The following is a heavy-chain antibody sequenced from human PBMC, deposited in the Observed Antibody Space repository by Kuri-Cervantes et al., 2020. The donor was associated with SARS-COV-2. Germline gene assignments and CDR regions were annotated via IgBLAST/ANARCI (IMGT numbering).Heavy chain of an antibody. Sequence: SETLSLTCAVYGGSFSGYYWSWIRQPPGKGLEWIGEINHSGSTNYNPSLKSRVTVSVDTSKNQFSLKLSSVTAADTAVYYCARAFGRGGPLSGAEGLGMDVWGQGTTVTVSS. J-gene: IGHJ6*02. V-gene: IGHV4-34*01. CDR1: GGSFSGYY. CDR2: INHSGST. D-gene: IGHD2-15*01. CDR3: ARAFGRGGPLSGAEGLGMDV.